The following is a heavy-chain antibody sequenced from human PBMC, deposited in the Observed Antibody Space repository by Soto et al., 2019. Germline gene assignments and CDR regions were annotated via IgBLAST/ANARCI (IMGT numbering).Heavy chain of an antibody. J-gene: IGHJ6*02. D-gene: IGHD3-10*01. CDR3: ARDPLSGVDYYYYYGMDV. Sequence: QVQLVQSGAEVKKPGSSVKVSCKASGGTFSSYAISWVRQAPGQGLEWMGGIIPIFGTANYEQKFQGRVTIATDESTSTAYMELSSPRSEDTAVYYCARDPLSGVDYYYYYGMDVWGQGTTVTVSS. CDR1: GGTFSSYA. V-gene: IGHV1-69*01. CDR2: IIPIFGTA.